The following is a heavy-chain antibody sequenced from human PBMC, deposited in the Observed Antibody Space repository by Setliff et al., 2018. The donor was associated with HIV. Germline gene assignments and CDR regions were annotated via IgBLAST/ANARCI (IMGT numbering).Heavy chain of an antibody. V-gene: IGHV4-34*01. CDR3: ARGGGITWRSYSFDY. D-gene: IGHD3-10*01. CDR1: GGSFSGSY. CDR2: INHNGGT. J-gene: IGHJ4*02. Sequence: PSETLSLTCAVFGGSFSGSYWNWIRQSPGKGLEWIGEINHNGGTNYNPSLKSRVTISVDKSKNEFSLKLTSLTAADTAVYYCARGGGITWRSYSFDYWGQGSLVTVSS.